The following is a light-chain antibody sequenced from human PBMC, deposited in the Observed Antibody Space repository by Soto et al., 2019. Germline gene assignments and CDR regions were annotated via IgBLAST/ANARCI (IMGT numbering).Light chain of an antibody. CDR1: QSIRHY. V-gene: IGKV1-5*01. J-gene: IGKJ1*01. CDR3: QHHNSYSQT. CDR2: GAS. Sequence: DIQMTQSPPTLSASVGDRVTITCRASQSIRHYLAWYQQMPGKAPKLLIYGASTLQSGVPSRFSGSGPETDFTLTISSLQPDDFGTYFCQHHNSYSQTFGQGTKVDIK.